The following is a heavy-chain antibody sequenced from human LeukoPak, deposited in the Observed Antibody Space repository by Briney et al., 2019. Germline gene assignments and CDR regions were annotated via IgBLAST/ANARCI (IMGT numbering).Heavy chain of an antibody. V-gene: IGHV3-33*01. J-gene: IGHJ3*02. CDR2: IWYDGSNK. CDR3: ARVGDLYCSSTSCYGPRGAFDI. CDR1: GFTFSSYG. D-gene: IGHD2-2*01. Sequence: GRSLRLSCAASGFTFSSYGMHWVRQAPGKGLEWVAVIWYDGSNKYYADSVKGRFTISRDNSKNTLYLRMNSLRAEDTAVYYCARVGDLYCSSTSCYGPRGAFDIWGQGTMVTVSS.